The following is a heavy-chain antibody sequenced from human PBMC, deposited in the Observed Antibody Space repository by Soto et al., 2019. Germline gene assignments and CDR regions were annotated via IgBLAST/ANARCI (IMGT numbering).Heavy chain of an antibody. Sequence: GGSLRLSCAASGFTFSDHYMDWVRQAPGKGLEWVGRTRNKANSYTTEYAASVKGRFTISRDDSKNSRYLQMNSLKTEDTAVYYCARDLVVPAAKGRYYMDVWGKGTTVTVSS. CDR3: ARDLVVPAAKGRYYMDV. CDR2: TRNKANSYTT. D-gene: IGHD2-2*01. CDR1: GFTFSDHY. V-gene: IGHV3-72*01. J-gene: IGHJ6*03.